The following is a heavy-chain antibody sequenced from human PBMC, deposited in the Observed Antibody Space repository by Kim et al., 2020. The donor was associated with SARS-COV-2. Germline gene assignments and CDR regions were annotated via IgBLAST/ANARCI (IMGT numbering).Heavy chain of an antibody. V-gene: IGHV1-3*01. CDR3: ARVSGWYVNYFDY. Sequence: YSQKFQVRVTITRDTSASTAYMELSSLRSEDTAVYYCARVSGWYVNYFDYWGQGTLVTVSS. D-gene: IGHD6-19*01. J-gene: IGHJ4*02.